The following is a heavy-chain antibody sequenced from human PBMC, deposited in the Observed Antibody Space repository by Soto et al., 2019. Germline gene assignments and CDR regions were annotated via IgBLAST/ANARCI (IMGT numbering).Heavy chain of an antibody. Sequence: QVQLQESGPGLVKPSQTLSLTCTVSGGSISSGGYYWSWIRQHPGKGLEWIGYIYYSGSTYYNPSLKSRVTISVDTSKNQFSLKLSSVTAADTAVYYCARDAYYDGSGSRGYYYYGMDVWGQGTTVTVSS. CDR2: IYYSGST. V-gene: IGHV4-31*03. D-gene: IGHD3-10*01. CDR3: ARDAYYDGSGSRGYYYYGMDV. J-gene: IGHJ6*02. CDR1: GGSISSGGYY.